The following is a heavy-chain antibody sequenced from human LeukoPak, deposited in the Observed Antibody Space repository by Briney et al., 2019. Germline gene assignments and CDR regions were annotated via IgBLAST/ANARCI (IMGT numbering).Heavy chain of an antibody. CDR3: AKKESRYCSSTSCLIGMDV. CDR2: ISGSGGST. V-gene: IGHV3-23*01. J-gene: IGHJ6*02. CDR1: RFTFSNYA. Sequence: QTGGSLRLSCAASRFTFSNYAMSWVRQAPGKGLEWVSAISGSGGSTYYADSVKGRFTISRDNSKNTLYLQMNSLRAEDTAVYYCAKKESRYCSSTSCLIGMDVWGQGTTVTVSS. D-gene: IGHD2-2*01.